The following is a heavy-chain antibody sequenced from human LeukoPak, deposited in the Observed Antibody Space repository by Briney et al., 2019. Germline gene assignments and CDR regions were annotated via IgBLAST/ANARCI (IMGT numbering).Heavy chain of an antibody. CDR3: ARVVVVVTFDAFDI. CDR2: IYSGGST. V-gene: IGHV3-53*01. D-gene: IGHD3-22*01. CDR1: GFTFSSYS. Sequence: TGGSLRLSCAASGFTFSSYSMNWGRQAPGKGLEWVSSVIYSGGSTYYADSVKGRFTISRDNSKNTLYLQMNSLRAEDTAVYYCARVVVVVTFDAFDIWGQGTMVTVSS. J-gene: IGHJ3*02.